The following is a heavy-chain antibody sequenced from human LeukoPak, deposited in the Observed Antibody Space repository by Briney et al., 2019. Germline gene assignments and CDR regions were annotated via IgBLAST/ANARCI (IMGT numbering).Heavy chain of an antibody. CDR3: ARDGDAYNFDF. J-gene: IGHJ4*02. CDR1: GLTFSNYW. CDR2: IYRDGSNT. D-gene: IGHD5-24*01. Sequence: SGGSLRLSCAASGLTFSNYWMHWVRQVPGKGLVWVSRIYRDGSNTDYADSVKGRFIISRDNVKNTLYLQMNSLRADDTAVYYCARDGDAYNFDFWGQGALVTVSS. V-gene: IGHV3-74*01.